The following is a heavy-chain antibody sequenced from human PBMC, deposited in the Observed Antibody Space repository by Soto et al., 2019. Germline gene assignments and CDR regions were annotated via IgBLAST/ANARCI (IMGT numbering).Heavy chain of an antibody. CDR3: ARDYYRFNSGYGFSMDV. D-gene: IGHD5-12*01. CDR1: RVPLRGHC. Sequence: GGSLRRSRVSPRVPLRGHCLHSVRQAPGKGLEWVAVISYDGSNKYCADSVKGRFTISRDNSKNTLYLQMNSLRAEDTAVYYCARDYYRFNSGYGFSMDVWGQGT. CDR2: ISYDGSNK. J-gene: IGHJ6*02. V-gene: IGHV3-30*19.